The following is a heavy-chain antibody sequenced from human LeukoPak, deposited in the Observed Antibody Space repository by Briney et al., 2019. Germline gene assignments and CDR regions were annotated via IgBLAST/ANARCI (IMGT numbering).Heavy chain of an antibody. D-gene: IGHD3-10*01. CDR3: ARDYGSGRDNLFDP. CDR2: ISAYNGHT. CDR1: GYTFTSYG. J-gene: IGHJ5*02. Sequence: ASVKVSCKASGYTFTSYGISWVRQAPGQGLEWVGWISAYNGHTNYAQKFEVRVTMTTDTSTGTAYMELRSLRSDDTAVYYCARDYGSGRDNLFDPWGQGTLVTVSS. V-gene: IGHV1-18*01.